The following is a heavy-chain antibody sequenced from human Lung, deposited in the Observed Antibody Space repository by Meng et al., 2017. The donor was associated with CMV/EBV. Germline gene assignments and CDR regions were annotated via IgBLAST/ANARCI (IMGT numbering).Heavy chain of an antibody. CDR2: ISAYNGNT. V-gene: IGHV1-18*01. D-gene: IGHD2-2*01. Sequence: ASVKVSYKASGYTFTSYGISWVRQAPGQGLEWMGWISAYNGNTNYAQKLQGRVTMTTDTSTSTAYMERRSLRSDDTAVYYCARDRVPGIVVVPAAYDYWGQGTLVTVSS. J-gene: IGHJ4*02. CDR3: ARDRVPGIVVVPAAYDY. CDR1: GYTFTSYG.